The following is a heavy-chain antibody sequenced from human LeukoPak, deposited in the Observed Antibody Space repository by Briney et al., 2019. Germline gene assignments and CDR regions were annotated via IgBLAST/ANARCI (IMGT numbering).Heavy chain of an antibody. CDR2: IYYSGST. CDR3: ARDLGGYEPDAFDI. Sequence: SETLSLTCTVSGGSISSGGYYWSWIRQHPGKGLEWIGYIYYSGSTYYNPSLKSRVTISVDTSKNQFSLKLSSVTAADTAVYYCARDLGGYEPDAFDIWGQGTMVTVSS. V-gene: IGHV4-30-4*08. D-gene: IGHD3-10*01. CDR1: GGSISSGGYY. J-gene: IGHJ3*02.